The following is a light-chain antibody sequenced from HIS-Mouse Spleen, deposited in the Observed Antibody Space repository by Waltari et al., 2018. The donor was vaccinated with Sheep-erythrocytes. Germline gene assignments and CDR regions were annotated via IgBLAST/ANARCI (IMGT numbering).Light chain of an antibody. J-gene: IGLJ1*01. CDR3: QVWDSSSDHPYV. Sequence: SYVLTQPPSVSVAPGQTARITCGGNNIGSKSVHWYKPKPGQSPVLVVYDDSDRPSGIPERFSGSNSGNTATLTINRVEAGDEADYYCQVWDSSSDHPYVFGTGTKVTVL. V-gene: IGLV3-21*02. CDR1: NIGSKS. CDR2: DDS.